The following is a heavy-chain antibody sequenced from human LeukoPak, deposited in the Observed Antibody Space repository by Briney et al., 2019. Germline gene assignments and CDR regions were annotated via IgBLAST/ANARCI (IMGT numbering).Heavy chain of an antibody. V-gene: IGHV3-74*01. Sequence: GGSLRLSCAASGFTFSDYWMHGVRQAPGKGLLWVSRINTDGSSTSYAASVKGRFTISRDNAKNTLYLQLNSLRAEDTAVYYCSRGMTYYYGSGKFDYWGQGTLVTVSS. D-gene: IGHD3-10*01. CDR1: GFTFSDYW. J-gene: IGHJ4*02. CDR3: SRGMTYYYGSGKFDY. CDR2: INTDGSST.